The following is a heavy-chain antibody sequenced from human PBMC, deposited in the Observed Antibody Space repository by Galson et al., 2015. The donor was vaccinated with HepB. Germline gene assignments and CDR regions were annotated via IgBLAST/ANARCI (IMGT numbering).Heavy chain of an antibody. V-gene: IGHV3-49*04. D-gene: IGHD3-3*01. J-gene: IGHJ4*02. Sequence: SLRLSCAASGFTFDDYAVTWVRQAPGKGLEWVGFIRSKTYSGTIEYAASVKGKFTISRDDSNSIAYLQMYSLKIEDTAVYYCTRSIPGDSWSGYFHDFWGQGTLVTVSS. CDR3: TRSIPGDSWSGYFHDF. CDR2: IRSKTYSGTI. CDR1: GFTFDDYA.